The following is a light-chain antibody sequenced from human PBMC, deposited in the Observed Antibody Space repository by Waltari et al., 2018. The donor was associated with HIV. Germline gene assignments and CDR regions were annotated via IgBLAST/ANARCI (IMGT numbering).Light chain of an antibody. CDR3: QSADTTGSLYV. CDR1: ELPKQY. V-gene: IGLV3-25*03. J-gene: IGLJ1*01. Sequence: SYDLTQPPSVSVSPGQTARITCSGNELPKQYAYWYQQKPGQAPVLLIYKDTERPSGIPERFSGSSSGTTVTLAISGVQAEDEADYYCQSADTTGSLYVFGTGTKVTV. CDR2: KDT.